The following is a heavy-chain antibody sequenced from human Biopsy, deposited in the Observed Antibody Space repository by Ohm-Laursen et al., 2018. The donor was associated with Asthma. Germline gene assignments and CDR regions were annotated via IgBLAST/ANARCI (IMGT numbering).Heavy chain of an antibody. CDR1: GFSFSNYG. CDR3: AKEVFPGWELRRGPDS. J-gene: IGHJ4*02. V-gene: IGHV3-30*18. D-gene: IGHD1-26*01. CDR2: ISFDGTNR. Sequence: SLRLSCAATGFSFSNYGMHWVRQAPGKGLDWVAVISFDGTNRNYTDPVKGRFTISRDNSRNTLHLEMNSLRAEDTAVYFCAKEVFPGWELRRGPDSWGQGTLVTVSS.